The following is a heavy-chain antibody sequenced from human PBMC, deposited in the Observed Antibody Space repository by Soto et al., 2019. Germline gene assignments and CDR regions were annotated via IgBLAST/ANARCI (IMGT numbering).Heavy chain of an antibody. Sequence: GGSLRLSCAASGFTFSSYGMHWVRQAPGKGLEWVAVIWYDGSNKYYADSVKGRFTISRDNSKNTLYLQMNSLRAEDTAVYYCARDLGNWNDVVFGAFDIWGQGTMVTVSS. J-gene: IGHJ3*02. CDR2: IWYDGSNK. CDR3: ARDLGNWNDVVFGAFDI. CDR1: GFTFSSYG. D-gene: IGHD1-1*01. V-gene: IGHV3-33*01.